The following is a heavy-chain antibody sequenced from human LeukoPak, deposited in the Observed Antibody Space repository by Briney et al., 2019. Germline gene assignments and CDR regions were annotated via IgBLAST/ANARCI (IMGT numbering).Heavy chain of an antibody. CDR1: GFTFSSYG. CDR3: ARKGNAFDI. CDR2: IWYDGSNK. V-gene: IGHV3-33*01. J-gene: IGHJ3*02. D-gene: IGHD3-10*01. Sequence: PGGSLRLSCAASGFTFSSYGMHWVRQAPGKGLEWVAVIWYDGSNKYYADSVKGRFTISRDNAKNTLYLQMNSLRAEDTAVYYCARKGNAFDIWGQGTMVTVSS.